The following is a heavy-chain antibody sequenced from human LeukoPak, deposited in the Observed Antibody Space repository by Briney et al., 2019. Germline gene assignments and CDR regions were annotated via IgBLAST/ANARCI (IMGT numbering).Heavy chain of an antibody. CDR2: IIPIFGTA. J-gene: IGHJ3*02. D-gene: IGHD3-22*01. V-gene: IGHV1-69*05. Sequence: SVKVSCKASGGTFSSYAISWVRQAPGQGLEWMGGIIPIFGTANYAQKFQGRVTITRNTSISTAYMELSSLRSEDTAVYYCARGEDSSGYKQDDAFDIWGQGTMVTVSS. CDR3: ARGEDSSGYKQDDAFDI. CDR1: GGTFSSYA.